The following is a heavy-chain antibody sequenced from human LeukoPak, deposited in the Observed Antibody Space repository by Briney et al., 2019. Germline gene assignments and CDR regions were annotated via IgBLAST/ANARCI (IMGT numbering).Heavy chain of an antibody. Sequence: SETLSLTCTVSGGSISSGSYYWSWIRQPAGKGLEWIGRIYTSGSTNYNPSLKSRVTISVDTSKNQFSLKLSSVTAADTAVYYCAREKDVDTAMVKYFDYWGQGTLVTVSS. CDR1: GGSISSGSYY. V-gene: IGHV4-61*02. J-gene: IGHJ4*02. CDR2: IYTSGST. D-gene: IGHD5-18*01. CDR3: AREKDVDTAMVKYFDY.